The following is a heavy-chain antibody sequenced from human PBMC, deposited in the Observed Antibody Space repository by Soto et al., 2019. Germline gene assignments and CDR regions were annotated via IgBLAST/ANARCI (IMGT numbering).Heavy chain of an antibody. D-gene: IGHD2-2*01. V-gene: IGHV4-34*01. Sequence: KPSETLSLTCGVYGGSFSGYYWSWIRQPPGKGLEWIGEINHSGSTNYNPSLKSRVTISVDTSKNQFSLKLSSVTAADTAVYYCARGVVVVGGSGKGPYYYYYGMDVWGQGTTVTVSS. J-gene: IGHJ6*02. CDR2: INHSGST. CDR3: ARGVVVVGGSGKGPYYYYYGMDV. CDR1: GGSFSGYY.